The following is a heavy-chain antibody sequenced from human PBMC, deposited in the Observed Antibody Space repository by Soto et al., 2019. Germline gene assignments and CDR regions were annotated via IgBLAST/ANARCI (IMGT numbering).Heavy chain of an antibody. V-gene: IGHV1-3*01. CDR3: ARSGYSSGWYHWYFDL. CDR2: INAGNGNT. J-gene: IGHJ2*01. CDR1: GYTFTNYG. D-gene: IGHD6-19*01. Sequence: QVQLVQSGAEVKKPGASVKVSCKASGYTFTNYGIHWVRQAPGQRLEWMGWINAGNGNTKYSQNFQGRVTITRDTSASTAYMELSSLRSEDTAVFYCARSGYSSGWYHWYFDLWGLGTLVTVSS.